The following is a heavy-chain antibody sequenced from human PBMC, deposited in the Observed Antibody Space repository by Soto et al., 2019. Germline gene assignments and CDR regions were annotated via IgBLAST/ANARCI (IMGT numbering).Heavy chain of an antibody. D-gene: IGHD6-19*01. V-gene: IGHV3-21*01. CDR1: GFTFSSYS. CDR3: ARDGSIAVAGCDY. J-gene: IGHJ4*02. Sequence: GGSLRLSCAASGFTFSSYSMNWVRQAPGKGLEWVSSISSSSSYIYYADSVKGRFTISRDNAKNSLYLQMNSLRAEDTAVYYCARDGSIAVAGCDYWGQGTLVTVSS. CDR2: ISSSSSYI.